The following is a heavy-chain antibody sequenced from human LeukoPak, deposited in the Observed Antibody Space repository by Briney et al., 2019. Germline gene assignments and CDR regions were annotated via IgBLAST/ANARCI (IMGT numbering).Heavy chain of an antibody. CDR2: ISGSGRNI. J-gene: IGHJ4*02. Sequence: GGSLRLSCAASGFGVSSKYMSWVRQAPGKGLEWVSTISGSGRNIYYADSVKGRFTISRDNSKNTLYLQMNSLKAEDTAVYYCAKEGEGHITMMALLTRDLDYWGQGTLVTVSS. CDR3: AKEGEGHITMMALLTRDLDY. V-gene: IGHV3-23*01. D-gene: IGHD3-22*01. CDR1: GFGVSSKY.